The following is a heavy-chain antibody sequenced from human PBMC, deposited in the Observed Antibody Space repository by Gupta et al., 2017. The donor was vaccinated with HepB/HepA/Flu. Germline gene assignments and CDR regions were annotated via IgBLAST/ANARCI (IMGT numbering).Heavy chain of an antibody. Sequence: QVQLVESGGGVVQPGRSLRLSCAASGFTFSSYGMHWVRQAPGKGLEWLAVISYDGSNKYYADSVKGRFTISRDNSKNTLYLQMNSLRAEDTAVYYWAKEAGAAAGLYYYGMDVWGQGTTVTVSS. CDR2: ISYDGSNK. J-gene: IGHJ6*02. D-gene: IGHD6-13*01. CDR1: GFTFSSYG. CDR3: AKEAGAAAGLYYYGMDV. V-gene: IGHV3-30*18.